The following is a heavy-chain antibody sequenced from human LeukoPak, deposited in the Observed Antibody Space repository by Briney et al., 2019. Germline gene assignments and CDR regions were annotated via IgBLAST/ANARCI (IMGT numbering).Heavy chain of an antibody. CDR3: DRRTVIHYYDIRGYSDAFDI. CDR2: IYSSGNS. J-gene: IGHJ3*02. V-gene: IGHV4-4*07. CDR1: VGSISSFY. D-gene: IGHD3-22*01. Sequence: SETLSLSCTVSVGSISSFYWSWIRQPAGKGLEWIGRIYSSGNSNYNPSLKSRVTMSVDMSKNQFSLRLTSVTAADTAVYYCDRRTVIHYYDIRGYSDAFDIWGQGTMVTVSS.